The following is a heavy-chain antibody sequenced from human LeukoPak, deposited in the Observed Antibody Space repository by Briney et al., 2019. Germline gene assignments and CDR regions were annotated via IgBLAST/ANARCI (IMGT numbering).Heavy chain of an antibody. Sequence: PSEALSLTCTVSGASISSYYWSWIRQPPGKGLEWIGDIYYSGSIKYNPSLKSRVTMSVDTSKNQFSLKLSSVTAADTAIYYCARENPSGYYNRPIDYWGQGTLVTVSS. CDR2: IYYSGSI. D-gene: IGHD3-22*01. J-gene: IGHJ4*02. V-gene: IGHV4-59*01. CDR3: ARENPSGYYNRPIDY. CDR1: GASISSYY.